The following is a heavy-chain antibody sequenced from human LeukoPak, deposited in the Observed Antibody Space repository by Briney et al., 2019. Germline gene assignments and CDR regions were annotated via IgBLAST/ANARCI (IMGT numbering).Heavy chain of an antibody. D-gene: IGHD2-2*01. Sequence: PGGSLRLSCAASGSTFSSHTMNWVRQAPGKGLEWISYISNTGSVIYYADSVKGRFTISRDNAKNSLYLQMNSLRAEDTAAYYCARNLPAADYWGQGTLVTVSS. CDR2: ISNTGSVI. CDR3: ARNLPAADY. V-gene: IGHV3-48*04. J-gene: IGHJ4*02. CDR1: GSTFSSHT.